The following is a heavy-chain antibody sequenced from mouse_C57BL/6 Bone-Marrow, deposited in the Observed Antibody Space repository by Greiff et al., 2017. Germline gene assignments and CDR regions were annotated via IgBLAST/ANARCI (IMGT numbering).Heavy chain of an antibody. V-gene: IGHV1-69*01. CDR2: IDPSDSYT. CDR1: GYTFTSYW. D-gene: IGHD2-4*01. Sequence: QVQLQQPGAELVMPGASVKLSCKASGYTFTSYWMHWVKQRPGQGLEWIGEIDPSDSYTNYNQKFKGKSTLTVDKSSSTAYMQLSSLTSEDSAVYYCARRGDYDGYWGQGTTLTVSS. J-gene: IGHJ2*01. CDR3: ARRGDYDGY.